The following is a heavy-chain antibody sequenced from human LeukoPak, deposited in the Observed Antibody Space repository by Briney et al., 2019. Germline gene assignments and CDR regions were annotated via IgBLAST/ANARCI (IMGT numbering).Heavy chain of an antibody. J-gene: IGHJ4*02. CDR1: GFTFSSYA. V-gene: IGHV1-69*01. Sequence: PGGSLRLSCAASGFTFSSYAISWVRQAPGQGLEWMGGIIPIFGTANYAQKFQGRVTITADESTSTAYMELSSLRSEDTAVYYCASSNRWLQSSFDYWGQGTLVTVSS. D-gene: IGHD5-24*01. CDR3: ASSNRWLQSSFDY. CDR2: IIPIFGTA.